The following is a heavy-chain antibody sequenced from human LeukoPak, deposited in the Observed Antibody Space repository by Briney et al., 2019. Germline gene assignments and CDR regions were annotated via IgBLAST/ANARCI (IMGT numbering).Heavy chain of an antibody. CDR2: ISAYNGNT. CDR1: GYTFTSYG. CDR3: APPGVGAKSSGAFDI. D-gene: IGHD1-26*01. Sequence: AVTVSCKGSGYTFTSYGISWVRQAPGQGLEWMGWISAYNGNTNYAQKLQGRVTMTTDTSTSTDYMELRSLRSDDTAVYYCAPPGVGAKSSGAFDIWGQGTMVTVSS. J-gene: IGHJ3*02. V-gene: IGHV1-18*01.